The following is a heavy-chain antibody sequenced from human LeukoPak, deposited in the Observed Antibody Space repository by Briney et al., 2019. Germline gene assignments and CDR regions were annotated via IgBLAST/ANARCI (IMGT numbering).Heavy chain of an antibody. CDR1: GGSISSSSDY. J-gene: IGHJ5*02. V-gene: IGHV4-39*01. CDR3: ARNSSDCSSTSCYHSPPYSSSAKRYNWFDP. D-gene: IGHD2-2*01. Sequence: SETLSLTCTVSGGSISSSSDYWGWIRQPPGKGLEWIGSIYYSGSTSYNPSLKSRVTISVDTPKNQFSLNLNSVTAADTAVYYCARNSSDCSSTSCYHSPPYSSSAKRYNWFDPWGQGTLVTVSS. CDR2: IYYSGST.